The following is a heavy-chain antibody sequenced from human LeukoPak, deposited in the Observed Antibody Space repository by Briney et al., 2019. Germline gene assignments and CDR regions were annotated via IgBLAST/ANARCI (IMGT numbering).Heavy chain of an antibody. J-gene: IGHJ4*02. CDR3: ARDLFCGGDCYHLFDY. D-gene: IGHD2-21*02. Sequence: PSGTLSLTCAVSGGSISSSNWWSWVRQPPGKGLEWIGEIYHSGSTNYNPSLKSRVTISVDKSKNQFSLKLSSVTAADTAVYYCARDLFCGGDCYHLFDYWGQGTLVTVSS. V-gene: IGHV4-4*02. CDR2: IYHSGST. CDR1: GGSISSSNW.